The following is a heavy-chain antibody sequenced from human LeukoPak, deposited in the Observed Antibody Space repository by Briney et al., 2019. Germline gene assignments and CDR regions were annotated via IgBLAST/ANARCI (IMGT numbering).Heavy chain of an antibody. CDR1: GYTFTGYY. CDR2: INPNSGGT. Sequence: ASVKVSCKASGYTFTGYYMHWVRQAPGQGLEWMGWINPNSGGTNYAQKFQGRVTMTRDTSISTAYMELSRLRSDDTAVCYCARVGAAAGTFDYWGQGTLVTVSS. CDR3: ARVGAAAGTFDY. V-gene: IGHV1-2*02. D-gene: IGHD6-13*01. J-gene: IGHJ4*02.